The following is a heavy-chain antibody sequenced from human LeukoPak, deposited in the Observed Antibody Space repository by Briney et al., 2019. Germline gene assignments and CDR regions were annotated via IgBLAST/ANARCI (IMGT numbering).Heavy chain of an antibody. Sequence: GGSLRLSCAASGFTFSSYAMHWVRQAPGKGLEWVAVISYDGSNKYYADSVKGRFTISRGNSKNTLYLQMNSLRAEDTAVYYCAREFGYGGNPEWDYWGQGTLVTVSS. D-gene: IGHD4-23*01. CDR1: GFTFSSYA. CDR2: ISYDGSNK. J-gene: IGHJ4*02. V-gene: IGHV3-30-3*01. CDR3: AREFGYGGNPEWDY.